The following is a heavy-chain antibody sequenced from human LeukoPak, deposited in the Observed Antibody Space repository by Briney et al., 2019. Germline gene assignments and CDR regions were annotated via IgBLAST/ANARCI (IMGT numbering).Heavy chain of an antibody. CDR3: ARVGIFNNYYYGMDV. CDR2: INPSGGST. V-gene: IGHV1-46*01. J-gene: IGHJ6*02. D-gene: IGHD3-3*01. CDR1: GYTFTSYG. Sequence: ASVKVSCKASGYTFTSYGISWVRQAPGQGLEWMGIINPSGGSTSYAQKFQGRVTMTRDTSTSTVYMELSSLRSEDTAVYYCARVGIFNNYYYGMDVWGQGTTVTVSS.